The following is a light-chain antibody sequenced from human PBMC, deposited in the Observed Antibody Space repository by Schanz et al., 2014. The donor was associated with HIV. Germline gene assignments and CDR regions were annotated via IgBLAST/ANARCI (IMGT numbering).Light chain of an antibody. V-gene: IGLV1-51*01. CDR1: ALNVGDNS. CDR3: GIWDTSLTAGELV. Sequence: QSVLTQPPSVSALPGQRVTISCSGGALNVGDNSVSWYQQFPGTAPKLLIYDNYKRPSGIPDRFSGSKSDTSATLGITGLQTGDEADYYCGIWDTSLTAGELVFGPGTKLTVL. J-gene: IGLJ1*01. CDR2: DNY.